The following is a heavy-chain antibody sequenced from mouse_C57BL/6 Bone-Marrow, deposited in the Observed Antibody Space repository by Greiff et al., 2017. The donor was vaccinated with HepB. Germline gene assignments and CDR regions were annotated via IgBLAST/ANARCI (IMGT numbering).Heavy chain of an antibody. V-gene: IGHV5-2*01. CDR1: EYEFPSHD. J-gene: IGHJ3*01. CDR3: ARPFLTSAWFAY. Sequence: EVHLVESGGGLVQPGESLKLSCESNEYEFPSHDMSWVRKTPEKRLALVAAINSDGGSTYYPDTMERRFIISRDNTKKTLYLQMSSLRAEDTALYYCARPFLTSAWFAYWGQGTLVTVSA. CDR2: INSDGGST. D-gene: IGHD1-1*01.